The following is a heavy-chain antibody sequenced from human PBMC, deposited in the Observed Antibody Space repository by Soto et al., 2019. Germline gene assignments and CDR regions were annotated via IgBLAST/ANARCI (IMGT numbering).Heavy chain of an antibody. Sequence: EVQLVESGGGLVQPGGSLRLSCAASGFTVSSNYMSWVRQAPGKGLEWVSVIYSGGSTYYADSVKGRFTISRHNSKNTQYRQMNSLRAEDTAVYYCAREVGHGWFDPWGQGTLVTVSS. CDR1: GFTVSSNY. CDR3: AREVGHGWFDP. V-gene: IGHV3-53*04. J-gene: IGHJ5*02. CDR2: IYSGGST.